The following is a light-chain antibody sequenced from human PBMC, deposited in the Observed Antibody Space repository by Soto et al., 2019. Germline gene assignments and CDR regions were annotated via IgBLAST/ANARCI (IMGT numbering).Light chain of an antibody. CDR1: QSISNY. CDR3: QQLNSYPRT. V-gene: IGKV1-16*01. Sequence: DIQMTQSPSSLSASVGDRVTITCRASQSISNYLNWYQQKPGKAPKFLIYAASSLQSGVPSRFSGSGSGTDFTLTISSLQPGDFATYYCQQLNSYPRTFGGGTKVDIK. CDR2: AAS. J-gene: IGKJ4*01.